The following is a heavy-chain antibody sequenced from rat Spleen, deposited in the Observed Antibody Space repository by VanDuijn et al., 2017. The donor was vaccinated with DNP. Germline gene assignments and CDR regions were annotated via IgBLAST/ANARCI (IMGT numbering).Heavy chain of an antibody. D-gene: IGHD1-4*01. Sequence: EVQLVESGGGLVQPGRSLKLSCAASGFTFSNYDMAWVRQAPKKGLEWVATISYDGSSTYYRDSVKGRFTISRDNAKSTLYLQRDSLRSEDTATYYCATGGGFDYWGQGVMVTVSS. CDR3: ATGGGFDY. V-gene: IGHV5-7*01. CDR1: GFTFSNYD. J-gene: IGHJ2*01. CDR2: ISYDGSST.